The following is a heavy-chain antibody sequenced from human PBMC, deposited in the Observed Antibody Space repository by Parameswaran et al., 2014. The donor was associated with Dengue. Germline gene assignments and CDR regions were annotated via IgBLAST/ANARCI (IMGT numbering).Heavy chain of an antibody. J-gene: IGHJ6*03. V-gene: IGHV4-59*01. CDR2: IYYSGST. CDR3: ARGDYYYYMDV. Sequence: RWIRQPPGKGLEWIGYIYYSGSTNYNPSLKSRVTISVDTSKNQFSLKLSSVTAADTAVYYCARGDYYYYMDVWGKGTTVTVSS.